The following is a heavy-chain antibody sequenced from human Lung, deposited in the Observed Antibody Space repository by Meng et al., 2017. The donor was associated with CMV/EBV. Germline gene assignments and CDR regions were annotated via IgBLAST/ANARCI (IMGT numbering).Heavy chain of an antibody. CDR3: ARMVVAPLGFDY. V-gene: IGHV4-34*01. CDR2: INHSGST. CDR1: GGSFSGYY. Sequence: SETLSLTCAVYGGSFSGYYWSWIRQPPGKGLEWIGEINHSGSTNYNPSLKSRVTISVDTSKNQFSLKLSSVTAADTAVYYCARMVVAPLGFDYWGQGTLVTVSS. D-gene: IGHD2-15*01. J-gene: IGHJ4*02.